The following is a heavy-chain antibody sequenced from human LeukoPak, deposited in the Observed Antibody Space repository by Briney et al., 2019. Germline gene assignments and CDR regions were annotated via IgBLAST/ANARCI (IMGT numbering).Heavy chain of an antibody. CDR1: GGSISTYY. Sequence: SETLSVTCTVSGGSISTYYYSWIRQPPGKGLEWIGYIYYSGNTNSNPSLKSRVTISVDTSNNQFSLKLSSVTAADTAVYYCARARLGSGYGLDVWGQGTTVTVSS. D-gene: IGHD3-10*01. V-gene: IGHV4-59*01. CDR2: IYYSGNT. CDR3: ARARLGSGYGLDV. J-gene: IGHJ6*02.